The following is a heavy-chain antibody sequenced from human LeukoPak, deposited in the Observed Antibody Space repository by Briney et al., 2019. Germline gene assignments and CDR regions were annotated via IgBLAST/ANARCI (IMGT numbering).Heavy chain of an antibody. CDR1: GYMFTGYY. V-gene: IGHV1-2*02. CDR2: INPNSGGT. D-gene: IGHD2-21*02. CDR3: ARGYCSGDCFTLFDY. Sequence: EASVKVSCKASGYMFTGYYMHWVRQAPGQGLEWMGWINPNSGGTNYAQKFQGRVTMTGDTSISTAYMELSSLRSDDTAVYYCARGYCSGDCFTLFDYWGQGTLVTVSS. J-gene: IGHJ4*02.